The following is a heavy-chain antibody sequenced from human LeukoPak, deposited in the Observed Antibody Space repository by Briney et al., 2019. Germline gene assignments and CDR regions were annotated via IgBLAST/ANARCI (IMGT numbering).Heavy chain of an antibody. Sequence: GGSLRLSCAASGFTVSSNYMSWVRQAPGKGLEWVSVIYSGGSTYYADSVKDRFTISRDNSKNTLYLQMNSLRAEDTAVYYCARVVNRYYDSSGYPPGAFDIWGQGTMVTVSS. CDR1: GFTVSSNY. CDR2: IYSGGST. V-gene: IGHV3-53*01. D-gene: IGHD3-22*01. CDR3: ARVVNRYYDSSGYPPGAFDI. J-gene: IGHJ3*02.